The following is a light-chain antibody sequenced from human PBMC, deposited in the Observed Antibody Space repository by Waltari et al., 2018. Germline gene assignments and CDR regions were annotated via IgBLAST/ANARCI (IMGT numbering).Light chain of an antibody. CDR2: TND. CDR3: AAWDDTLSAVV. CDR1: SSNIGSNY. V-gene: IGLV1-47*02. Sequence: QSVLTQPPSTSGTPGQRVTISCSGRSSNIGSNYVYWYQHPPGTAPKLLIYTNDQRPSGVPDRFSGSKSGTSASLAISGLQSDDESDYFCAAWDDTLSAVVFGGGTKLTVL. J-gene: IGLJ2*01.